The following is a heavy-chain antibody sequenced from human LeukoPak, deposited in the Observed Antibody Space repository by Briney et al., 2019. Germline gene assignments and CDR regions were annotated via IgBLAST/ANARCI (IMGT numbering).Heavy chain of an antibody. CDR3: AIIHPYTSGSYGYFDY. CDR2: IKSKTDRGTT. J-gene: IGHJ4*02. D-gene: IGHD6-19*01. Sequence: GGSLRLSCAASGFTFSNAWMTWVRQAPGKGLEWVGRIKSKTDRGTTDYAAPVKGRFNISRDDSKNTLYLQMNSLKTEDTAVYYCAIIHPYTSGSYGYFDYWGQGTLVTVSS. CDR1: GFTFSNAW. V-gene: IGHV3-15*01.